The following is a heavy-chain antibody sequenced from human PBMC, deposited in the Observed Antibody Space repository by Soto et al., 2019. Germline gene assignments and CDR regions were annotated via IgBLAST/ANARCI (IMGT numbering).Heavy chain of an antibody. V-gene: IGHV1-46*01. CDR2: INPSGGST. CDR3: ARDGRYCSGGSCSMVLYFDY. CDR1: GYTFTSYY. D-gene: IGHD2-15*01. J-gene: IGHJ4*01. Sequence: VASVKVSCKASGYTFTSYYMHWVRQAPGQGLEWMGIINPSGGSTSYAQKFQGRVTMTRDTSTSTVYMELSSLRSEDTAVYYCARDGRYCSGGSCSMVLYFDYCGREPLVTASP.